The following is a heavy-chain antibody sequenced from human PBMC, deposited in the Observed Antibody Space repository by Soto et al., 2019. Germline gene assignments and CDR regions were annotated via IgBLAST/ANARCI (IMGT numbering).Heavy chain of an antibody. J-gene: IGHJ4*02. CDR1: GGTFSSYA. CDR3: AREYYYETSGYYSLDY. D-gene: IGHD3-22*01. Sequence: QVQLVQSGAEVKKPGSSVKVSCKASGGTFSSYAISWVRQAPGQGLEWMGAIIPIFGTANYAQKFQGRVTITADESTSTAYMELSSMRSEDTAVYYCAREYYYETSGYYSLDYWGQGNLVTVSS. CDR2: IIPIFGTA. V-gene: IGHV1-69*01.